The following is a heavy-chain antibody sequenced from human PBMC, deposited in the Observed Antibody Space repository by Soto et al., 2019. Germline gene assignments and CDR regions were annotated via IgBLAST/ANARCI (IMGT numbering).Heavy chain of an antibody. Sequence: QVQLVQSGAEVKKPGSSVKVSCKASGGTFRSYAISWVRQAPGQGLEWMGRIIAMFGTANYAQNFQGRVTLTEEESTRTAYRELSSLRSEATAVYYCGRGSVESRWQSYYYSAMDAWGQGTTVTVSS. CDR1: GGTFRSYA. D-gene: IGHD2-15*01. CDR3: GRGSVESRWQSYYYSAMDA. V-gene: IGHV1-69*15. J-gene: IGHJ6*02. CDR2: IIAMFGTA.